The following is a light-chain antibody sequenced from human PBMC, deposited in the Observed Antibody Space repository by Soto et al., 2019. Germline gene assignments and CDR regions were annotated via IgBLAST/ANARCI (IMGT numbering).Light chain of an antibody. J-gene: IGKJ4*01. CDR1: QSVSYN. Sequence: ETVMTQSPATLSVSPGARATLSCRASQSVSYNLAWYQQKPGQAPRLLIYAASSRATDVPARFSGSGSGTRFTLTISSLQSEDFAVYYCQQYNQWPPLTFGGGTKVDIK. V-gene: IGKV3D-15*01. CDR2: AAS. CDR3: QQYNQWPPLT.